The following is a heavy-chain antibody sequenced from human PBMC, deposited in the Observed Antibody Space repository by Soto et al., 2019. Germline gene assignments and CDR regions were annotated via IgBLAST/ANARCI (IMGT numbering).Heavy chain of an antibody. Sequence: GASAEVSCKASGYTFTTSVVLWVRQAPGQRLEWMGWINAGNGNTKYSQKFQGRVTITRDTSASTAYMELSSLRSEDTAVYYCARSIVVVTALDYWGQGTLVTVS. V-gene: IGHV1-3*01. D-gene: IGHD2-21*02. CDR1: GYTFTTSV. CDR2: INAGNGNT. CDR3: ARSIVVVTALDY. J-gene: IGHJ4*02.